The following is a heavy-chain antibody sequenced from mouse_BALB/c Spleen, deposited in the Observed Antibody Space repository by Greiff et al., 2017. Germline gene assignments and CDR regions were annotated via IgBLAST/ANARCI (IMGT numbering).Heavy chain of an antibody. V-gene: IGHV5-6*01. D-gene: IGHD2-14*01. CDR1: GFTFSSYG. J-gene: IGHJ4*01. Sequence: EVQVVESGGDLVKPGGSLKLSCAASGFTFSSYGMSWVRQTPDKRLEWVATISSGGSYTYYPDSVKGRFTISRDNAKNTLYLQMSSLKSEDTAMYYCARTDRYDGLYAMDYWGQGTSVTVSS. CDR3: ARTDRYDGLYAMDY. CDR2: ISSGGSYT.